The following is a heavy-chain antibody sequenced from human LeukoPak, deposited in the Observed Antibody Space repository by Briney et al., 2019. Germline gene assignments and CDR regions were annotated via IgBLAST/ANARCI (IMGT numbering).Heavy chain of an antibody. CDR2: INHSGST. D-gene: IGHD2-21*02. J-gene: IGHJ4*02. CDR1: GGSFSGYY. Sequence: SETLSLTCAVYGGSFSGYYWSWIRQPPGKGLEWIGEINHSGSTNYSPSLKSRVTISVDTSKNQFSLRLSSVTAADTAVYYCARSRSSEIVVVTAINDYWGQGTLVTVSS. CDR3: ARSRSSEIVVVTAINDY. V-gene: IGHV4-34*01.